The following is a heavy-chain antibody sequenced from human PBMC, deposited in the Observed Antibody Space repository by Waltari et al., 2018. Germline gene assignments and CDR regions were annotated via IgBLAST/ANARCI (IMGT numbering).Heavy chain of an antibody. V-gene: IGHV4-59*01. J-gene: IGHJ1*01. CDR1: GGPRPSDY. D-gene: IGHD6-19*01. CDR2: IYHSGTT. Sequence: QVQLMESGPGLVRPSATLSLTCNVSGGPRPSDYWSWVRQPPGKGLEWVGYIYHSGTTNYNPSLRSRVSISVDTSKTQFSLKLNYVTAADTAVYYCARGHSTGWYLSHWGRGALVTVSS. CDR3: ARGHSTGWYLSH.